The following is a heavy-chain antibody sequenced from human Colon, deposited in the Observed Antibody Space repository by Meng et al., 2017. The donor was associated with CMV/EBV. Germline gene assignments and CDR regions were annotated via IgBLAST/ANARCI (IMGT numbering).Heavy chain of an antibody. CDR1: GYTFTGYW. J-gene: IGHJ4*02. CDR2: IKTRPGDT. Sequence: HVQLVQSAVEVKKPGTSVNLSCKASGYTFTGYWMHWVGQAPRQGLEWMRRIKTRPGDTNYAQNFQGRVTVTRDTSISTVYMEVNSLNSDDTAVYYCTREGFDYWGQGALVTVSS. V-gene: IGHV1-2*06. CDR3: TREGFDY.